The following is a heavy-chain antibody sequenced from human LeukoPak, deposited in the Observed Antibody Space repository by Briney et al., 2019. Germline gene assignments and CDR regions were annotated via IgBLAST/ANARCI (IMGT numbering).Heavy chain of an antibody. D-gene: IGHD5-18*01. CDR1: FGSISSYY. J-gene: IGHJ4*02. CDR3: ARAKADVDTAMVYFDY. V-gene: IGHV4-59*01. CDR2: TCYSGST. Sequence: SEPLSLTCTVSFGSISSYYWSWIQQPRGQGLEWIGYTCYSGSTNYNPSLKRRVTISVDTSKNQFSLKLSSVTAADTAVYYCARAKADVDTAMVYFDYWGQGTLVTVSS.